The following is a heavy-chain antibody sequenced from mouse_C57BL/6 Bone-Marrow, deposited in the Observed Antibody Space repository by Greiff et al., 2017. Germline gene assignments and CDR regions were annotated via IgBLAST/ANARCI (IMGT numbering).Heavy chain of an antibody. D-gene: IGHD3-2*02. Sequence: VQLQQSGAELFKPGASVKLSCPSSGFNIKDYYMHWVKQMTEQGLVWIGRLDPEDGVTKSVPKFQGKATLTADTSSNTAYLQLSRLTSEDTAVYYCSRQLRFYFDYWGQGTTLTVSS. V-gene: IGHV14-2*01. CDR3: SRQLRFYFDY. J-gene: IGHJ2*01. CDR2: LDPEDGVT. CDR1: GFNIKDYY.